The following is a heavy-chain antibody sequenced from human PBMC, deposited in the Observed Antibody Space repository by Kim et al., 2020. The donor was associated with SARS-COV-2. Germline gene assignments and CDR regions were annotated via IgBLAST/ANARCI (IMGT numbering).Heavy chain of an antibody. Sequence: SETLSLTCTVSGGSISSSSYYWGWIRQPPGKGLEWIGSIYYSGSTYYNPSLKSRVTISVDTSKNQFSLKLSSVTAADTAVYYCARCPGSSPVHLDYWGQGTLVTVSS. D-gene: IGHD1-26*01. J-gene: IGHJ4*02. CDR3: ARCPGSSPVHLDY. CDR1: GGSISSSSYY. CDR2: IYYSGST. V-gene: IGHV4-39*01.